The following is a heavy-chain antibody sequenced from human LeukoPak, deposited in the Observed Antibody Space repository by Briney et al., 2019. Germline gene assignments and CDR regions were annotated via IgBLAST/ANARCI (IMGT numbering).Heavy chain of an antibody. Sequence: GGSLRLSCAAPGFTFSSYWMSWVRQAPGKGLEWVANIKQDGSEKYYVDSVKGRFTISRDNAKNSLYLQMNSLRAEDTAVYYCARETGIDSWFDPWGQGTLVTVSS. V-gene: IGHV3-7*01. J-gene: IGHJ5*02. CDR1: GFTFSSYW. CDR2: IKQDGSEK. CDR3: ARETGIDSWFDP. D-gene: IGHD1-1*01.